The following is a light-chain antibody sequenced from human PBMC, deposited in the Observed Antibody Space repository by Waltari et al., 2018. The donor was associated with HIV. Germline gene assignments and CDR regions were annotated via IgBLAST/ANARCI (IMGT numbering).Light chain of an antibody. CDR1: SSTIGRNY. CDR3: AAWDASLSVV. V-gene: IGLV1-47*01. J-gene: IGLJ2*01. CDR2: TNN. Sequence: QSVLPQPPSASGTPGQRVTISCSGSSSTIGRNYVYWYQQLPGTAPKLLIDTNNQRPSGVPDRFSGSKSGTSASLAISGLRSEDEADYYCAAWDASLSVVFGGGTKLTVL.